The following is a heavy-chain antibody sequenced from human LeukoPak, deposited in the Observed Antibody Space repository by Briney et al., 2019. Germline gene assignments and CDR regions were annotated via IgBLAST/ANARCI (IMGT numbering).Heavy chain of an antibody. CDR2: IYTNGGA. Sequence: SETLSLTCTVSGGPVTSGNYYWNWIRQPAGKGLEWIGRIYTNGGASYNPSLKSRVTISKDASKNQFSLKLSSVTAADTAVYYCAREPPGYWGQGILVTVSS. V-gene: IGHV4-61*02. J-gene: IGHJ4*02. CDR3: AREPPGY. CDR1: GGPVTSGNYY.